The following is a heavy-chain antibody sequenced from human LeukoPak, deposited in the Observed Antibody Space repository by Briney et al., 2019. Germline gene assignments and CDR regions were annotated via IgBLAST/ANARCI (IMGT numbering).Heavy chain of an antibody. V-gene: IGHV3-30*04. J-gene: IGHJ6*03. CDR3: AREAVLYDFWSGYYSTTYYYYYMDV. D-gene: IGHD3-3*01. CDR1: GFTFSSYA. CDR2: ISYDGSNK. Sequence: GGSLRLSCAASGFTFSSYAMHWVRQAPGKGLEWVAVISYDGSNKYYADSVKGRFTISRDNSKNTLYLQMNSLRAEDTAVYYCAREAVLYDFWSGYYSTTYYYYYMDVWGKGTTVTVSS.